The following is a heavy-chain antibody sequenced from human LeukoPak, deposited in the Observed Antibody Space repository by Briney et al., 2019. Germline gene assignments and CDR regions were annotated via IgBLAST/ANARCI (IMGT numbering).Heavy chain of an antibody. D-gene: IGHD2-8*01. V-gene: IGHV4-59*08. J-gene: IGHJ5*02. CDR2: IYYSGST. CDR1: GGSISSYY. Sequence: SETLSLTCTVSGGSISSYYWSWIRQPPGKGLEWIGYIYYSGSTNYNPSLKSRVTISVDTSKNQFSLKLSSVTAADTAVYYCARHNPIVLMVYAINWFDPWGQGTLVTVSS. CDR3: ARHNPIVLMVYAINWFDP.